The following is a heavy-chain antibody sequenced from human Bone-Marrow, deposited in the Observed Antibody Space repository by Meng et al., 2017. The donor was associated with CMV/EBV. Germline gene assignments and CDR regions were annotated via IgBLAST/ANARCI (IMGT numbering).Heavy chain of an antibody. CDR2: ISAYNGNT. V-gene: IGHV1-18*01. D-gene: IGHD3-3*01. CDR1: GYTFTTYG. CDR3: ARDAGRLFGVFHIAY. Sequence: ASVKVSCKASGYTFTTYGISWVRQAPGQGLEWMGWISAYNGNTNYAQNLQGRVTMTTDTSTSTAYMELRSLRSDDTAVYYCARDAGRLFGVFHIAYWGQGPRVTGSS. J-gene: IGHJ4*02.